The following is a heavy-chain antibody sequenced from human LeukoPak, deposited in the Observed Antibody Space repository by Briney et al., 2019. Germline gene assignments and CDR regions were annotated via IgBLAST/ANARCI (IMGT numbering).Heavy chain of an antibody. CDR2: MNPNSAKT. CDR3: ARDGERAFDI. J-gene: IGHJ3*02. Sequence: GASVKVSCKASGYTFTSNDINWVRQATGQGLEWMGWMNPNSAKTGYAQKFQGRVTMTRDTSIRTAYMELSSLSSEDTAVYYCARDGERAFDIWGQGTTVIVSS. V-gene: IGHV1-8*01. CDR1: GYTFTSND. D-gene: IGHD4-17*01.